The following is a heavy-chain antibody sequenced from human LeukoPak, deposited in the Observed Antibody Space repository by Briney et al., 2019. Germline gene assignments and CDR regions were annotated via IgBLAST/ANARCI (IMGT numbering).Heavy chain of an antibody. CDR3: ARTYYDILTGYYLNWYFDL. Sequence: SETLSLTCTVSGGSVSSGSYYWSWIRQPPGKGLEWIGYIYHSGSTYYNPSLKSRVTISVDRSKNQFSLKLSSVTAADTAVYYCARTYYDILTGYYLNWYFDLWGRGTLVTVSS. J-gene: IGHJ2*01. V-gene: IGHV4-30-2*01. CDR1: GGSVSSGSYY. D-gene: IGHD3-9*01. CDR2: IYHSGST.